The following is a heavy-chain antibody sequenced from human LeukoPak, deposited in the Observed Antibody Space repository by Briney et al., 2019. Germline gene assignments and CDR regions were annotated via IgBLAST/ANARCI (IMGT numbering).Heavy chain of an antibody. D-gene: IGHD3-10*01. CDR3: ANGDSDYGPGGYFDY. Sequence: PGGSLRLSCAASGFTFSSYAMSWVRQAPGKGLEWVSAISGSGGSTYYADSVKGRFTISRDNSKNTLYLQMNSLRAEDTAVYYCANGDSDYGPGGYFDYWGQGTLVTVSS. CDR2: ISGSGGST. J-gene: IGHJ4*02. CDR1: GFTFSSYA. V-gene: IGHV3-23*01.